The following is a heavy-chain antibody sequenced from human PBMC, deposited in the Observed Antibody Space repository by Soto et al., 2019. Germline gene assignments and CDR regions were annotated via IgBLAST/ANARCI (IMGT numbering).Heavy chain of an antibody. J-gene: IGHJ3*02. D-gene: IGHD6-19*01. CDR3: AREGQWLAQDAFDI. V-gene: IGHV3-7*03. CDR1: GFTFSSYW. Sequence: GGSLRLSCAASGFTFSSYWMSWVRQAPGKGLEWVANIKQDGSEKYYVDSVKGRFTISRDNAKNSLYLQMNSLRAEDTAVYYCAREGQWLAQDAFDIWGQGTMVTVSS. CDR2: IKQDGSEK.